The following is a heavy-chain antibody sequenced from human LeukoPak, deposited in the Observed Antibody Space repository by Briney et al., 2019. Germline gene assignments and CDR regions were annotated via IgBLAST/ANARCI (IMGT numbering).Heavy chain of an antibody. D-gene: IGHD3-9*01. CDR2: IRGGGTDT. Sequence: GGSLRLSCAASGFTFSGYAMSWVRQAPGKGLEWVSAIRGGGTDTFYADSVKGRFTISRDNSMNTLSLQMNSLRAEDTAVYYCAKGASRYADSARGAFDSWGQGTLVTVSS. V-gene: IGHV3-23*01. J-gene: IGHJ4*02. CDR1: GFTFSGYA. CDR3: AKGASRYADSARGAFDS.